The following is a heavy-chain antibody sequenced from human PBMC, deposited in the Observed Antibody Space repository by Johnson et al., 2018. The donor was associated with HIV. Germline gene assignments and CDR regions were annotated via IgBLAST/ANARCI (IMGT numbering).Heavy chain of an antibody. V-gene: IGHV3-30*04. CDR2: ISYDGSNE. Sequence: QMQLVESGGGVVQPGRSLRLSCAAPGFTFSSYDMDWVRQAPGKGLEWVAVISYDGSNEYYADSVRGRFTISRDSSKSALYLQMNSLRAGDTAVYYCARGEWVGGAFDIWGQGTMVTVSS. CDR3: ARGEWVGGAFDI. D-gene: IGHD3-16*01. J-gene: IGHJ3*02. CDR1: GFTFSSYD.